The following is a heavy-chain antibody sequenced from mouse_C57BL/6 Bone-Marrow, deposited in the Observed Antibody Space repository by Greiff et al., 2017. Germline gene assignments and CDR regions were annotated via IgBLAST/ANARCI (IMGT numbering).Heavy chain of an antibody. D-gene: IGHD2-5*01. Sequence: QVQLQQPGPELVKPGASVKMSCKASGYTFTSYWITWVKQSPGQGLEWIGDIYPGSGSTTYNEKFKSKATLTVDTSSSTAYMQLSSLTSEDSAVYYCARPYYSSNWYFDVWGTGTTVTVSS. CDR3: ARPYYSSNWYFDV. CDR2: IYPGSGST. J-gene: IGHJ1*03. V-gene: IGHV1-55*01. CDR1: GYTFTSYW.